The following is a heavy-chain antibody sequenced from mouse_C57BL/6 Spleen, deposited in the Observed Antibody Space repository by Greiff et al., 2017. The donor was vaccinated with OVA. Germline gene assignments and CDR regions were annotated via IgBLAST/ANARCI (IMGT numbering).Heavy chain of an antibody. V-gene: IGHV1-77*01. D-gene: IGHD2-4*01. Sequence: QVQLQQSGAELVKPGASVKISCKASAYTFTDYYINWVKQRPGQGLEWIGKIGPGSGSTYYNEKFKGKATLTADKSSSTAYMQLSSLTSEDSAVYFCAREKIYYDYDGDYYAMDYWGQGTSVTVSS. CDR2: IGPGSGST. CDR1: AYTFTDYY. J-gene: IGHJ4*01. CDR3: AREKIYYDYDGDYYAMDY.